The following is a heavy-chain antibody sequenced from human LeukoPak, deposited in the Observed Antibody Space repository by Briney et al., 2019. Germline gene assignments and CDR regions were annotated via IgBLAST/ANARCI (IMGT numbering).Heavy chain of an antibody. CDR3: ARERNHYGGGLFDY. CDR2: IYTSGST. Sequence: SETLSLTCTVSGGSISSSSYYWSWIRQPAGKGLEWIGRIYTSGSTNYNPSLKSRVTMSVDTSKNQFSLKLSSVTAADTAVYYCARERNHYGGGLFDYWGQGTLVTVSS. CDR1: GGSISSSSYY. J-gene: IGHJ4*02. D-gene: IGHD1-14*01. V-gene: IGHV4-61*02.